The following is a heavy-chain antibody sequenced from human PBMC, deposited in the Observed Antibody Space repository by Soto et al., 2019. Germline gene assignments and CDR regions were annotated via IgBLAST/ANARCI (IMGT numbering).Heavy chain of an antibody. D-gene: IGHD5-12*01. CDR1: GGSISSSSYY. CDR2: IYYSGST. J-gene: IGHJ3*02. CDR3: AGLGYSGYDWGALDI. V-gene: IGHV4-39*01. Sequence: SDTLSLTCTVSGGSISSSSYYWGWIRQPPGKGLEWIGSIYYSGSTYYNPSLKSRVTISVDTSKNQFSLKLSSVTAADTAVYYCAGLGYSGYDWGALDIWGQGTMVTLSS.